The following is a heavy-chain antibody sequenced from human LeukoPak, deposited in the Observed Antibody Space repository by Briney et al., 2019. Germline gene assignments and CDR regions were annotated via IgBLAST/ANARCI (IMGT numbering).Heavy chain of an antibody. CDR1: GFTFSSYS. Sequence: GGSLRLSCAASGFTFSSYSMNWVRQAPGKGLEWVSSISSSSSYIYYADSVKGRFTISRDNAKNSLYLQMNSLRAEDTAVYYCTSDPKILTGYPFDYWGQGTLVTVSS. V-gene: IGHV3-21*01. CDR3: TSDPKILTGYPFDY. D-gene: IGHD3-9*01. CDR2: ISSSSSYI. J-gene: IGHJ4*02.